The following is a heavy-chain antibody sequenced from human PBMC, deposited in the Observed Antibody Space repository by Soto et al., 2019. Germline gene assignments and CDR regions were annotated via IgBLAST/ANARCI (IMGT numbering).Heavy chain of an antibody. CDR3: ARGHIVVLPAASRAYYYGLDV. Sequence: GGSLRLSCAASGFTFRSYTMNWVRQAPGKGLEWVSSISPSSDYIYYADSLKGRFTISRDNTKNLLYLQMNSLGVEDTAVYYCARGHIVVLPAASRAYYYGLDVWGQGTTVTVSS. CDR1: GFTFRSYT. J-gene: IGHJ6*02. D-gene: IGHD2-2*01. V-gene: IGHV3-21*01. CDR2: ISPSSDYI.